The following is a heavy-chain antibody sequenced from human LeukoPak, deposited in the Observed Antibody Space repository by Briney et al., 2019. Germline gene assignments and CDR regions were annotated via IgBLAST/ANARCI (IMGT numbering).Heavy chain of an antibody. CDR1: GFTFSSYW. Sequence: GGSLRLSCAASGFTFSSYWMSWVRQAPGKGLEWVANIKQDGSEKYYVDSVKGRFTISRDNAKNSLYLQMNSLRAEDTAVYYCARANYDYVWGSYRYRFDYWGQGTLVTVSS. J-gene: IGHJ4*02. D-gene: IGHD3-16*02. CDR2: IKQDGSEK. CDR3: ARANYDYVWGSYRYRFDY. V-gene: IGHV3-7*01.